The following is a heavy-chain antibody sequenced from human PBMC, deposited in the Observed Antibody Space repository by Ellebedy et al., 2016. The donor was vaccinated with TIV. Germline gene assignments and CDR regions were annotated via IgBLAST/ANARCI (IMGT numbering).Heavy chain of an antibody. CDR2: INPNSGGT. J-gene: IGHJ4*02. V-gene: IGHV1-2*02. CDR1: GYTFTGYY. Sequence: AASVKVSCKASGYTFTGYYMHWVRQAPGQGLEWMGWINPNSGGTNYAQKFQGRVTMTRDTSISTAYMELSRLRSDDTAVYYCARGPYDILTGYYSYWGQGTLVTVSS. CDR3: ARGPYDILTGYYSY. D-gene: IGHD3-9*01.